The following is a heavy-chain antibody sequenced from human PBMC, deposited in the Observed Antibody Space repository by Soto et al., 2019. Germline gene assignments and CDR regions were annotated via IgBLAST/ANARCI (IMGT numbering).Heavy chain of an antibody. D-gene: IGHD1-26*01. CDR1: GFSLSTSGMC. CDR2: IDWDDDK. CDR3: ARMFIDSGSYPVTYYFDY. Sequence: GSGPTLVNPTQTLTLTCTFSGFSLSTSGMCVSWIRQPPGKALEWLALIDWDDDKYYSTSLKTRLTISKDTSKNQVVLTMTNMDPVDIATYYCARMFIDSGSYPVTYYFDYWGQGTLVTVSS. V-gene: IGHV2-70*01. J-gene: IGHJ4*02.